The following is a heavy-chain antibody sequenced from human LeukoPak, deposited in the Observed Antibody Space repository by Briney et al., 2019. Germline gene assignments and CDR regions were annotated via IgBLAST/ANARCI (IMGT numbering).Heavy chain of an antibody. CDR1: GFTFSSYA. J-gene: IGHJ6*02. CDR2: ISGSGGST. V-gene: IGHV3-23*01. Sequence: GGSLRLSCAASGFTFSSYAMSWVRQAPGKGLEWVSAISGSGGSTYYADSVKGRFTISSDNSKNTLYLQMNSLRAEDTAVYCCAKEQIYAGEYYYGMDAWGQGTTVTVSS. D-gene: IGHD3-10*01. CDR3: AKEQIYAGEYYYGMDA.